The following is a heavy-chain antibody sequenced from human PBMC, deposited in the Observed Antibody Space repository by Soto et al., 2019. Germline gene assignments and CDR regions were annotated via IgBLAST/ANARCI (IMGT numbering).Heavy chain of an antibody. CDR1: GYTFTSYG. D-gene: IGHD3-16*02. V-gene: IGHV1-18*01. CDR2: ISAYNGNT. J-gene: IGHJ3*02. Sequence: ASLKVSCKASGYTFTSYGISWVRQAPGQGLEWMGWISAYNGNTNYAQKLQGRVTMTTDTSTSTAYMELRSLRSDDTAVYYCARMLITFGGVIVRDAFDIWGQGTMVTVSS. CDR3: ARMLITFGGVIVRDAFDI.